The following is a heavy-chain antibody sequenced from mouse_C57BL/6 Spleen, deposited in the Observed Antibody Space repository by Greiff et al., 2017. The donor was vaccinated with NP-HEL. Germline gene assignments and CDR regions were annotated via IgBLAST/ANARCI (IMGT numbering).Heavy chain of an antibody. V-gene: IGHV5-17*01. J-gene: IGHJ1*03. Sequence: EVMLVESGGGLVKPGGSLKLSCAASGFTFSDYGMHWVRQAPEKGLEWVAYISSGSSTIYYADTVKGRFTISRDNAKNTLFLQMTSLRSEDTAMYYCARYYGYFDVWGTGTTVTVSS. CDR3: ARYYGYFDV. CDR1: GFTFSDYG. CDR2: ISSGSSTI.